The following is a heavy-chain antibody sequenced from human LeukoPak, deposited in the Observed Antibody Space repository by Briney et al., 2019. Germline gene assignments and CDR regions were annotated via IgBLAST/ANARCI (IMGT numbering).Heavy chain of an antibody. V-gene: IGHV3-20*04. CDR1: GFTFDDYG. CDR2: INWNGGST. CDR3: ARGYCSSTSCWIPLDY. J-gene: IGHJ4*02. D-gene: IGHD2-2*01. Sequence: GGSLRLSCAASGFTFDDYGMSWVRQAPGKGLEWVSGINWNGGSTGYADSVKGRFTISRDNAKNSLYLQMNSLRAEDTALYYCARGYCSSTSCWIPLDYWGQGTLVTVSS.